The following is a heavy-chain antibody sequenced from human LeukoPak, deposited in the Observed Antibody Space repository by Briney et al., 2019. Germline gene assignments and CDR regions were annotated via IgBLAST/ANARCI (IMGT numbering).Heavy chain of an antibody. D-gene: IGHD1-26*01. CDR2: IYYSGST. Sequence: SETLSLTCTVSGGSISSYYWSWIRQPPGKGLEWIGYIYYSGSTNYNPSLKSRVTISVDTSKNQFSLKLSSVTAADTAVYYCAREGRSGSYPDYFDYWGQGTLVTVSS. J-gene: IGHJ4*02. V-gene: IGHV4-59*01. CDR3: AREGRSGSYPDYFDY. CDR1: GGSISSYY.